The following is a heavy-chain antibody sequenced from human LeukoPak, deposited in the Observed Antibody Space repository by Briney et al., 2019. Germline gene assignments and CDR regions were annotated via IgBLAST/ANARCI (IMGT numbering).Heavy chain of an antibody. V-gene: IGHV4-4*07. CDR3: ARDVIVGATYPDAFDI. Sequence: PSETLSLTCTVSGGSISSYYWSWIRQPTGKGLEWIGRIYTSGSTNYNPSLKSRVTISVDKSKNQFSLKLSSVTAADTAVYYCARDVIVGATYPDAFDIWGQGTMVTVSS. D-gene: IGHD1-26*01. J-gene: IGHJ3*02. CDR1: GGSISSYY. CDR2: IYTSGST.